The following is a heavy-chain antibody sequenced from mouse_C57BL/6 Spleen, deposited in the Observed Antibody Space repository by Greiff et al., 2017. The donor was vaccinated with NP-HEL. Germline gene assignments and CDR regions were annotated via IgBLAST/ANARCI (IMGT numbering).Heavy chain of an antibody. CDR1: GFSLTSYG. J-gene: IGHJ4*01. V-gene: IGHV2-2*01. CDR2: IWSGGST. D-gene: IGHD1-1*01. Sequence: VKLMESGPGLVQPSQSLSITCTVSGFSLTSYGVHWVRQSPGKGLEWLGVIWSGGSTDYNAAFISRLSISKDNSKSQVFFKMNSLQADDTAIYYCARGGYYYGSSEDAMDYWGQGTSVTVSS. CDR3: ARGGYYYGSSEDAMDY.